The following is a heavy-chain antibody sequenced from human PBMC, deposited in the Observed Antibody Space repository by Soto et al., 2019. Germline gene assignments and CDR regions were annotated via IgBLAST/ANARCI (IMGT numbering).Heavy chain of an antibody. Sequence: SVKVSCKASGGTFSSYTISWVRQAPGQGLEWMGRIIPILGIANYAQKFQGRVTITADKSTSTAYMELSSLRSEDTAVYYCARDPTRPDILTGYPNDAFDIWGQGTMVTVSS. CDR2: IIPILGIA. CDR3: ARDPTRPDILTGYPNDAFDI. V-gene: IGHV1-69*04. J-gene: IGHJ3*02. CDR1: GGTFSSYT. D-gene: IGHD3-9*01.